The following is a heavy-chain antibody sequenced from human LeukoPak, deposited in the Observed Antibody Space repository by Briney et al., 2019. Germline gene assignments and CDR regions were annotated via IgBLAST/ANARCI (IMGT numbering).Heavy chain of an antibody. Sequence: GGSLSLSYAPYGLTVSSKWMSSARQPGGRGRECLANIIQEGSENLHADSVKGRFTISRDNAKNLLFLQMYRLRAGDTAVYCCVIVKEDFQWGSYQLYHWGQGSLVTVSS. D-gene: IGHD3-16*02. CDR3: VIVKEDFQWGSYQLYH. V-gene: IGHV3-7*01. CDR1: GLTVSSKW. CDR2: IIQEGSEN. J-gene: IGHJ5*02.